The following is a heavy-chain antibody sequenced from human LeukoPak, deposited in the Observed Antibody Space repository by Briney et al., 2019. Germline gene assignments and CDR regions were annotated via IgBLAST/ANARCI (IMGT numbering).Heavy chain of an antibody. CDR3: AKDLVGAADLAMRYFQH. CDR2: ISWNSGSI. J-gene: IGHJ1*01. Sequence: GGSLRLSCAASGFTFDDYAMHWVRQAPGKGLEWVSGISWNSGSIGYADSVKGRFTISRDNAKNSLYLQMNSLRAEDTALYYCAKDLVGAADLAMRYFQHWGQGTLVTVSS. CDR1: GFTFDDYA. D-gene: IGHD1-26*01. V-gene: IGHV3-9*01.